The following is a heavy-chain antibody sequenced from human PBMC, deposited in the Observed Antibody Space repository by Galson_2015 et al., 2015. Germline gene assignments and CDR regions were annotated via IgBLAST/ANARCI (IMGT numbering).Heavy chain of an antibody. CDR1: GFSFSGSA. D-gene: IGHD3-22*01. CDR2: IRSKANSYAT. J-gene: IGHJ6*02. V-gene: IGHV3-73*01. CDR3: TSSSGYGMDV. Sequence: SLRLSCAASGFSFSGSAMHWVRQASGKGLEWVGRIRSKANSYATAYAASVKGRFTISRDDSINPAYLQMNSLKTEDTAIYYCTSSSGYGMDVWGQGTTVTVSS.